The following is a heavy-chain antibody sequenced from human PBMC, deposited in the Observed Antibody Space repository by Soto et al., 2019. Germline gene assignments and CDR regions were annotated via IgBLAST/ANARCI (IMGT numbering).Heavy chain of an antibody. Sequence: NPSETLSLTCAVYGGSFSGYYWNWIRQPPGKGLEWIGEIDHSGYTNYNPSLKSRVTISVGTSKNQFSLRLTSVTAADTAVYYCARVRDWFDPWGQGTLVTVSS. CDR1: GGSFSGYY. V-gene: IGHV4-34*01. J-gene: IGHJ5*02. CDR3: ARVRDWFDP. D-gene: IGHD3-3*01. CDR2: IDHSGYT.